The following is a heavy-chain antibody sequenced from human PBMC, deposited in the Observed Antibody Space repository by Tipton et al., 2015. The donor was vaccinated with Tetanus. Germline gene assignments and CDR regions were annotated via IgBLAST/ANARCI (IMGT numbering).Heavy chain of an antibody. CDR1: GYTFTSYY. CDR3: ARVFIAVAGHNWFDP. D-gene: IGHD6-19*01. Sequence: QLVQSGAEVKKPGASVKVSCKASGYTFTSYYMHWVRQAPGQGLEWMGIINPSGGSTSYAQKFQGRVTMTRDTSTSTVYMELSSLRSEDTAAYYCARVFIAVAGHNWFDPWGQGTLVTVSS. V-gene: IGHV1-46*01. J-gene: IGHJ5*02. CDR2: INPSGGST.